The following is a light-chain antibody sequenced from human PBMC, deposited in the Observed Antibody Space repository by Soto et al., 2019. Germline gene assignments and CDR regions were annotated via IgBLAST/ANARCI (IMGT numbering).Light chain of an antibody. V-gene: IGLV1-40*01. Sequence: QSVLTQPPSVSGAPGQRVTISYTGSSSNIGAGYDVHWYQQLPGTAPKLLIYGNSNRLSGVPDRFSGSKSGTSASLAITGLQAEDEADYYCQSYDSSLSGYVFGTGTKVTVL. CDR1: SSNIGAGYD. CDR3: QSYDSSLSGYV. CDR2: GNS. J-gene: IGLJ1*01.